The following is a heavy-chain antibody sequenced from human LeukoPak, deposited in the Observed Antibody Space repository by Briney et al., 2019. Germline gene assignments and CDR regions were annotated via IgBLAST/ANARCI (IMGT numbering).Heavy chain of an antibody. J-gene: IGHJ4*02. CDR3: ARPRQGSSQYFDN. V-gene: IGHV4-39*01. Sequence: SETLSLTCTVSDGSISGYYWGWIRQPPGKGLEWIGTIYYSGSTYYNPSLNSRVTISLDTSENQFSLKLRSVTAADTAVYFCARPRQGSSQYFDNWGQGTLVTVSS. CDR1: DGSISGYY. D-gene: IGHD6-13*01. CDR2: IYYSGST.